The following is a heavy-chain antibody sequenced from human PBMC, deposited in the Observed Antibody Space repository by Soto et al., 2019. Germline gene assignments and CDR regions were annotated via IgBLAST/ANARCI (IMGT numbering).Heavy chain of an antibody. D-gene: IGHD3-9*01. Sequence: EVQLLESGGGLVQPGGSLRLSCAASGFTFSSYAMSWVRQAPGKGLEWGSAISGSGGSTYYADSVKGRFTISRDNSKNTLYLQMNSLRAEDTAVYYCAKDLREVLTGISPGDYWGQGTLVTVSS. CDR1: GFTFSSYA. J-gene: IGHJ4*02. CDR3: AKDLREVLTGISPGDY. V-gene: IGHV3-23*01. CDR2: ISGSGGST.